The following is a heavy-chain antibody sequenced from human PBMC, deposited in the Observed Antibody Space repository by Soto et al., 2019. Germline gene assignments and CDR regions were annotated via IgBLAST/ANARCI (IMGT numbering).Heavy chain of an antibody. Sequence: QVQLVQSGAEVKKPGASVKVSCKASGYTFTSYDINWVRQATGQGREWMGWMNPNSGNTGYAQKFQGRVTMTRNTSISTAYMELSSLRSEDTAVYYCARGHCSSTSCRGWFDPWGQGTLVTVSS. CDR3: ARGHCSSTSCRGWFDP. CDR1: GYTFTSYD. J-gene: IGHJ5*02. CDR2: MNPNSGNT. D-gene: IGHD2-2*01. V-gene: IGHV1-8*01.